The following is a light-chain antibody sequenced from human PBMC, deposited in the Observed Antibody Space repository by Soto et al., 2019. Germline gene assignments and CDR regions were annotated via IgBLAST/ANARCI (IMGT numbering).Light chain of an antibody. CDR1: QGISSY. Sequence: IQLTQSPSSLSASVGHGLPLTYTASQGISSYLAWYQQKPGKAPKLLIYAASTLQSGVPSRFSGSGSGTDFTLTISSLQPEDFATYYCQQLNSYPITFGQGTKVDIK. CDR3: QQLNSYPIT. CDR2: AAS. J-gene: IGKJ1*01. V-gene: IGKV1-9*01.